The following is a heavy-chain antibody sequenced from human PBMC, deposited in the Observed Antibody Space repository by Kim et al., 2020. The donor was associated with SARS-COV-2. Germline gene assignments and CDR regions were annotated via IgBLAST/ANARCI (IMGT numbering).Heavy chain of an antibody. D-gene: IGHD6-19*01. CDR3: AREGGGHSSGWEGGPFFDY. V-gene: IGHV1-3*01. CDR2: NNAGNGNT. CDR1: GYTFTSYA. Sequence: ASVKVSCKASGYTFTSYAMHWVRQAPGQRLEWMGWNNAGNGNTKYSQKFQGRVTITRDTSASTAYMELSSLRSEDTAVYYCAREGGGHSSGWEGGPFFDYWGQGTLVTVSS. J-gene: IGHJ4*02.